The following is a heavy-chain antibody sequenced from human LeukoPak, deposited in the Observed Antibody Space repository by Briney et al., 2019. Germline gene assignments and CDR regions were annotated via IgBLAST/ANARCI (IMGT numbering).Heavy chain of an antibody. CDR3: ARPSPRGWHHYYYMDV. CDR2: IYYSGST. J-gene: IGHJ6*03. V-gene: IGHV4-39*02. Sequence: SETLSLTCTVSGGSISSSIYYWGWIRQPPGKRLEWIGSIYYSGSTYHNPSLKKRVTISVDTSKNHFSLRLSSVTAADTAVYYCARPSPRGWHHYYYMDVWGKGTTVTVSS. D-gene: IGHD6-19*01. CDR1: GGSISSSIYY.